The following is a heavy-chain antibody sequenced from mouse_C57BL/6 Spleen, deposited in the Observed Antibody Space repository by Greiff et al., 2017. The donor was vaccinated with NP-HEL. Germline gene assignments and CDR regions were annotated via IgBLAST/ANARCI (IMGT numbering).Heavy chain of an antibody. CDR3: TYGCDQAWFAY. CDR1: GFTFSDAW. Sequence: EVKLMESGGGLVQPGGSMKLSCAASGFTFSDAWMDWVRQSPEKGLEWVAEIRNKANNHATYYAESVKGKFTISRDDSKSSVYLQMNSLRAEDTGIYYCTYGCDQAWFAYWGQGTLVTVSA. J-gene: IGHJ3*01. D-gene: IGHD2-2*01. CDR2: IRNKANNHAT. V-gene: IGHV6-6*01.